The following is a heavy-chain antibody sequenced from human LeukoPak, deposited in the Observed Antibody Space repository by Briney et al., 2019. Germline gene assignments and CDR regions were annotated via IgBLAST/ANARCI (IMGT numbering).Heavy chain of an antibody. Sequence: SETLSLTCAVYGGSFSGYYWSWIRQPPGKGLEWIGEINHSGSTYYNPSLKSRVTISVDTSKNQFSLKLSSVTAADTAVYYCVHSSGWYSKTYYFDYWGQGTLVTVSS. CDR3: VHSSGWYSKTYYFDY. CDR1: GGSFSGYY. D-gene: IGHD6-19*01. CDR2: INHSGST. J-gene: IGHJ4*02. V-gene: IGHV4-34*01.